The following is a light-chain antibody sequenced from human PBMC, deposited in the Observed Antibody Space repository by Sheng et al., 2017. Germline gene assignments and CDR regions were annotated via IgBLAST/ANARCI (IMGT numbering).Light chain of an antibody. CDR1: QDIGTY. Sequence: IQLTQSPSSLSASVGDRVTITCRASQDIGTYLVWYQQKPGKVPELLIYAASTLQSGVPSRFSGSGSETDFTLTISGLQPEDVATYYCQNYNSAPLSFGGGTKVEI. CDR3: QNYNSAPLS. J-gene: IGKJ4*01. CDR2: AAS. V-gene: IGKV1-27*01.